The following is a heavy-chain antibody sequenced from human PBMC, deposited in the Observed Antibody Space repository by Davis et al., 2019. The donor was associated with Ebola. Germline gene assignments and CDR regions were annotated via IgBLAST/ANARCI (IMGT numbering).Heavy chain of an antibody. CDR2: IYSGGST. Sequence: GESLKISCAASGFTVSSNYMSWVRQAPGKGLEWVSVIYSGGSTYYADSVKGRFTISRDNAKNSLYLQMNSLRAEDTAVYYCASDLIIVVVPAAEGEGYYYGMDVWGKGTTVTVSS. CDR1: GFTVSSNY. V-gene: IGHV3-53*01. D-gene: IGHD2-2*01. CDR3: ASDLIIVVVPAAEGEGYYYGMDV. J-gene: IGHJ6*04.